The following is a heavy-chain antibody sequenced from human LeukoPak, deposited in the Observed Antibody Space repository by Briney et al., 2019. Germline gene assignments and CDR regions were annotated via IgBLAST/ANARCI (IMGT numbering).Heavy chain of an antibody. CDR1: GGSFSGYY. CDR3: ARILSSRWYEYFHH. CDR2: INHSGST. J-gene: IGHJ1*01. D-gene: IGHD2-15*01. V-gene: IGHV4-34*01. Sequence: PSETLSLTCAVYGGSFSGYYWSWIRQPPGEGLEWIGEINHSGSTNYNPSLKSRVTISVDTSKNRFSLKLSSVTAADTAVYYCARILSSRWYEYFHHWGQGTLVTVCS.